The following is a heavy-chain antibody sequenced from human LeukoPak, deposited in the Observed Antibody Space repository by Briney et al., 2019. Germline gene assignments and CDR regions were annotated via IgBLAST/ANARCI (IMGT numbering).Heavy chain of an antibody. Sequence: ASVKVSCKASGYTFTSYDINWVRQATGQGLEWMGWMNPNSGNTGYAQKFQGRVTITRNTSISTAYMELSSLRSEDTAVYYCARGRIGTSYYYYMDVWGKGTTVTVSS. CDR1: GYTFTSYD. V-gene: IGHV1-8*03. J-gene: IGHJ6*03. CDR2: MNPNSGNT. CDR3: ARGRIGTSYYYYMDV. D-gene: IGHD2-2*01.